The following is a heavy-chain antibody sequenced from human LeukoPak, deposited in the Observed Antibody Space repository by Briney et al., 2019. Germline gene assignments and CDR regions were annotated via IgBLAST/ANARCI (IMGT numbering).Heavy chain of an antibody. CDR1: GYSFTNYW. D-gene: IGHD3-22*01. CDR2: IYPDDSDT. CDR3: VSVQDYYDSSGYWNFDY. J-gene: IGHJ4*02. V-gene: IGHV5-51*01. Sequence: GESLKISCKGSGYSFTNYWIGWVRQMPGKGLEWMGMIYPDDSDTRYSPSFQGQVTISADKSISTAYLQWSSLKAADTAMYYCVSVQDYYDSSGYWNFDYWGQGTLVTVSS.